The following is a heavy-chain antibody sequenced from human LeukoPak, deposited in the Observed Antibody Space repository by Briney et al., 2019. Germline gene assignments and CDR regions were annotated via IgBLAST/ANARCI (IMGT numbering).Heavy chain of an antibody. CDR1: GYTFTSYG. V-gene: IGHV1-18*01. D-gene: IGHD2-21*02. J-gene: IGHJ3*02. CDR2: ISAYNGNT. CDR3: ARDIRTQYCGGDCYSGAFDI. Sequence: ASVKVSCKASGYTFTSYGISWVRQAPGQGLEWMGWISAYNGNTNYAQKPQGRVTMTTDTSTSTAYMELRSLRSDDTAVYYCARDIRTQYCGGDCYSGAFDIWGQGTMVTVSS.